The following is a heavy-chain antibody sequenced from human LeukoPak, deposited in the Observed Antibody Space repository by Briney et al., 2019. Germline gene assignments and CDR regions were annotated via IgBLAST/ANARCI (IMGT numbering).Heavy chain of an antibody. CDR1: GGSFSGYY. CDR3: ARRPLYRFDP. V-gene: IGHV4-34*01. Sequence: SETLSLTCAVYGGSFSGYYWSWIRQPPGKGLEWIGEINHSGSTNYNPSLKSRVTISVDTSKNQFSLKLSSVTAAGTAVYYCARRPLYRFDPWGQGTLVTVSS. CDR2: INHSGST. J-gene: IGHJ5*02. D-gene: IGHD3-16*02.